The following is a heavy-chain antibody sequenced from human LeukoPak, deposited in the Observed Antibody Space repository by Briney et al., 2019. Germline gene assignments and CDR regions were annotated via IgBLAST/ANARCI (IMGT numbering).Heavy chain of an antibody. D-gene: IGHD1-1*01. Sequence: GGSLRLSCAATGFTFSSYWMHRVRQAPGKGLVWASHINNDGSRTTYAVSVKGRFTISRDNAKNTLYLEMNSLRAEDTAMYYCARYNNWKFDYWGQGTLVTVSS. V-gene: IGHV3-74*01. CDR2: INNDGSRT. J-gene: IGHJ4*02. CDR1: GFTFSSYW. CDR3: ARYNNWKFDY.